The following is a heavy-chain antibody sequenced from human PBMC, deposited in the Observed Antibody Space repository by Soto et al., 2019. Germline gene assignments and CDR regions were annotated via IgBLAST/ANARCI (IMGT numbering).Heavy chain of an antibody. J-gene: IGHJ4*02. CDR1: GFTFSSYS. V-gene: IGHV3-21*01. Sequence: GGSLRLSYAASGFTFSSYSMNWVRQAPGKGLEWVSSISSSSSYIYYADSVKGRFTISRDNAKNSLYLQMNSLRAEDTAVYYCAKSLAAAGIVDYWGQGTLVTVSS. D-gene: IGHD6-13*01. CDR2: ISSSSSYI. CDR3: AKSLAAAGIVDY.